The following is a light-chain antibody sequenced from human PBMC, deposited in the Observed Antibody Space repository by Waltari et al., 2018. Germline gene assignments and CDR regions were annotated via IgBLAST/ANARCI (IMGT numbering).Light chain of an antibody. CDR2: KDT. Sequence: SHDLTQPPSVSVSPGQTARITCSGDALPKQYAYWFQKKPGQAPVLVIYKDTERPSGIPGRFSGSSSGTTVTLTISGVQADDEADYYCQSADISSSYRVFGGVTKLSVL. CDR3: QSADISSSYRV. CDR1: ALPKQY. J-gene: IGLJ3*02. V-gene: IGLV3-25*03.